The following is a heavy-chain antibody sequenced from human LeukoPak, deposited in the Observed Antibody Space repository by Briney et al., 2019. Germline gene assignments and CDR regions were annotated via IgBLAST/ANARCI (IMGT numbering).Heavy chain of an antibody. D-gene: IGHD6-19*01. Sequence: SQTLSLTCAISGDSVSSNSAAWNWIRQSPSRGFKWLGRTYYRSKWYNDYAVSVKSRITINPDTSKNQFSLQLNSVTPEDTAVYYCARDRAGIAVAGQTNYYYYGMDVWGQGTTVTVSS. J-gene: IGHJ6*02. V-gene: IGHV6-1*01. CDR2: TYYRSKWYN. CDR1: GDSVSSNSAA. CDR3: ARDRAGIAVAGQTNYYYYGMDV.